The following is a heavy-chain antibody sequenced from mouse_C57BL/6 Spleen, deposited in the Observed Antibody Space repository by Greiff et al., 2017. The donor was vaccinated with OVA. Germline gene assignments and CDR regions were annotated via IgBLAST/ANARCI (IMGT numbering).Heavy chain of an antibody. Sequence: QVQLQQPGTELVKPGASVKLSCKASGYTFTSYWMHWVKQRPGQGLEWIGNINPSNGGTNYNEKFKSKATLTVDKSSSTAYMQLSSLTSEDAAVDCCARGVGRGYFDYWGQGTTLTVSS. CDR2: INPSNGGT. CDR3: ARGVGRGYFDY. J-gene: IGHJ2*01. CDR1: GYTFTSYW. V-gene: IGHV1-53*01. D-gene: IGHD1-1*01.